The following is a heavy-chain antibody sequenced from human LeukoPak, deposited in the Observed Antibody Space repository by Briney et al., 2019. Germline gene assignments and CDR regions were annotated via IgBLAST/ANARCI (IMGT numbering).Heavy chain of an antibody. CDR2: ISSSSSTI. Sequence: GVSLRLSCAASGFTFSSYSMNWVRQAPGKGLEWVSYISSSSSTIYYADSVKGRFTISRDNAKNSLYLQMNSLRAEDTAVYYCARESWYYDSSGYYYTDWGQGTLVTVSS. CDR1: GFTFSSYS. CDR3: ARESWYYDSSGYYYTD. J-gene: IGHJ4*02. V-gene: IGHV3-48*04. D-gene: IGHD3-22*01.